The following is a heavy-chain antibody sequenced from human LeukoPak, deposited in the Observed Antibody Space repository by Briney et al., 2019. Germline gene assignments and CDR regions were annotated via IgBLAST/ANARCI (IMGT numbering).Heavy chain of an antibody. CDR1: GFSLSTNGVG. Sequence: SGPTLVKPTQTLTLTCTFSGFSLSTNGVGVGWIRQPPGKALEWLALINWDDDKRYSPSLKNRLTITKDTSKNQVVLTMTNMDPVDTATYYCAHNIIYASGNYYSFDFWGQGALVTVSS. D-gene: IGHD3-10*01. CDR2: INWDDDK. J-gene: IGHJ4*02. CDR3: AHNIIYASGNYYSFDF. V-gene: IGHV2-5*02.